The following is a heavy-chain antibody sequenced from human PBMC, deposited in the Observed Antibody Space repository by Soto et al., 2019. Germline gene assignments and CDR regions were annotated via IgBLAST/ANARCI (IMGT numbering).Heavy chain of an antibody. D-gene: IGHD2-15*01. CDR1: GGTFSSYA. J-gene: IGHJ6*02. CDR3: AGGRCCSGGSCYGESGDYYYYYGMDV. CDR2: IIPIFGTA. V-gene: IGHV1-69*01. Sequence: QVQLVQSGAEVKKPGSSVKVSCKASGGTFSSYAISWVRQAPGQGLEWMGGIIPIFGTANYAQKFQGRVTITADESTRTAYLEVSSLRCEDTAVYYCAGGRCCSGGSCYGESGDYYYYYGMDVWGQGTTVTVSS.